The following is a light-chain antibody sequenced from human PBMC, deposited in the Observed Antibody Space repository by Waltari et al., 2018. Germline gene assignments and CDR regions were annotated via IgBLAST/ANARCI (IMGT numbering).Light chain of an antibody. CDR3: QQYGSSPKT. V-gene: IGKV3-20*01. Sequence: ENVLTQSPGTLSLSPGERATLYCRASQRVSSSYLAWYQLKPGQAPRLLIYGASSRATGIPDRFRGSGSGTDFSLTISRLEPEDFAVYYCQQYGSSPKTFGQGTKVEIK. CDR2: GAS. J-gene: IGKJ1*01. CDR1: QRVSSSY.